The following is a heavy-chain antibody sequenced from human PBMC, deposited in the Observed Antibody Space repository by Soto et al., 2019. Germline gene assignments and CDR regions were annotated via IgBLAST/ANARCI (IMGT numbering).Heavy chain of an antibody. Sequence: ASVKVSCKGSGYTFITYYINWVLQAPGQGLEWMGWMNPYNGNAGYAQKFQGRVTMTRNTSISTAYMELTSLKSNDTAVYFCARRKERSGPHYFDSWGQGTLVTVSS. CDR1: GYTFITYY. J-gene: IGHJ4*02. CDR2: MNPYNGNA. D-gene: IGHD1-1*01. V-gene: IGHV1-8*01. CDR3: ARRKERSGPHYFDS.